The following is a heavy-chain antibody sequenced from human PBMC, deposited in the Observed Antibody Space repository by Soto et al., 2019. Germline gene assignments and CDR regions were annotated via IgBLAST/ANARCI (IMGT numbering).Heavy chain of an antibody. V-gene: IGHV3-23*01. CDR1: GFTFKTYT. CDR2: VIRSGTNI. D-gene: IGHD3-22*01. CDR3: AKGSSGYYDSFDY. Sequence: GGSLTLSSATSGFTFKTYTMNCVRQAPGQGLKWFSAVIRSGTNIYYAYSVKGRVTISRDNSKNALYLLMNSLRAENTAVYYCAKGSSGYYDSFDYWGQGTLVTVSS. J-gene: IGHJ4*02.